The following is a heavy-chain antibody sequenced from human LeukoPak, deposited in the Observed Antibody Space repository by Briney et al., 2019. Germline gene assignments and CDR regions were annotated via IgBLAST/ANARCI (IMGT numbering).Heavy chain of an antibody. J-gene: IGHJ3*02. V-gene: IGHV3-9*01. CDR2: ISWNSGSI. Sequence: GRSLRLSCAASGFTFDDYAMHWVRQAPGKGLEWVSGISWNSGSIGYADSVKGRFTISRDNAKNSLYLQMNGLRAEDTALYYCAKDISHYYDSSALLGGAFDIWGQGTMVTVSS. D-gene: IGHD3-22*01. CDR1: GFTFDDYA. CDR3: AKDISHYYDSSALLGGAFDI.